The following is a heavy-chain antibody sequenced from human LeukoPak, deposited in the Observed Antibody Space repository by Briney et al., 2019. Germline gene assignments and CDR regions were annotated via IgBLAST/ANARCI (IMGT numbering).Heavy chain of an antibody. V-gene: IGHV3-21*01. J-gene: IGHJ4*02. CDR2: ISSSSSYI. CDR1: GFTFSSYS. Sequence: GGSLRLSCAASGFTFSSYSMNWVRQAPGEGLEWVSSISSSSSYIYYADSVKGRFTISRDNAKNSLYLQMNSLRAEDTAVYYCARYVDDFRLIDYWGQGTLVTVSS. D-gene: IGHD3-3*01. CDR3: ARYVDDFRLIDY.